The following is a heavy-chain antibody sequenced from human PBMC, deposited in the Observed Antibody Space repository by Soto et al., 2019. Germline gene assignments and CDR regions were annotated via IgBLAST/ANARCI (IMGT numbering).Heavy chain of an antibody. Sequence: ASVKVSCKASGYTFTGYYMHWVRQAPGKGLEWMGWINPNSGGTNYAQKFQGWVTMTRDTSISTAYMELSRLRSDDTAVYYCARSIAAAGMGFDPWGQGTLVTVSS. D-gene: IGHD6-13*01. CDR2: INPNSGGT. V-gene: IGHV1-2*04. J-gene: IGHJ5*02. CDR3: ARSIAAAGMGFDP. CDR1: GYTFTGYY.